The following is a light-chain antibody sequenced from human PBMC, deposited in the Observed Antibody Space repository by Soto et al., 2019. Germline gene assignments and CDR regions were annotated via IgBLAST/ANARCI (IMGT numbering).Light chain of an antibody. CDR3: HQRQSWPRT. CDR1: QYINTR. Sequence: EIVLTQSPATLSSFPGDRVTLSCRASQYINTRLAWYQHRPGQAPRLLIYQTSRRAAGIPARFSASGSGTDFTLTISDVQPEDFALSYCHQRQSWPRTFGQGTKVDIK. CDR2: QTS. J-gene: IGKJ1*01. V-gene: IGKV3-11*01.